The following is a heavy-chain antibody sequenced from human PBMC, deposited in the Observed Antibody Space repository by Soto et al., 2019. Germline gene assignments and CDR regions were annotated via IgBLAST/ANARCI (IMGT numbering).Heavy chain of an antibody. CDR1: GGTFSSYA. Sequence: APVRVSCKASGGTFSSYAISWVRQAPGQGLEWMGGIIPIFGTANYAQKFQGRVTITADESTSTAYMELSSLSSEDTAVYYCARDLGRGTPYYYYGVDVWGQGTTVTVSS. CDR2: IIPIFGTA. V-gene: IGHV1-69*13. D-gene: IGHD2-15*01. CDR3: ARDLGRGTPYYYYGVDV. J-gene: IGHJ6*02.